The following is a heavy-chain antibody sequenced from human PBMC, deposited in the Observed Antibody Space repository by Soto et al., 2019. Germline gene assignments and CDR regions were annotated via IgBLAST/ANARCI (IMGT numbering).Heavy chain of an antibody. CDR1: GGSISSYY. CDR3: ARVRAPYYYMDV. Sequence: PSETLSLTCTVSGGSISSYYWSWIRQPPGKGLEWIGYIYYSGSTNYNPSLKSRVTISVDTSKNQFSLKLSSVTAADTAVYYCARVRAPYYYMDVWGKGTTVTVSS. J-gene: IGHJ6*03. CDR2: IYYSGST. V-gene: IGHV4-59*01.